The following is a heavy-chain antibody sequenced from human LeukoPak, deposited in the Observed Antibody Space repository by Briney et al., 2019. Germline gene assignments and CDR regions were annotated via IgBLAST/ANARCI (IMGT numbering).Heavy chain of an antibody. CDR1: GFTFSSYE. Sequence: QPGGSLRLSCAASGFTFSSYEMNWVRQAPGKGLEWVSYISRSDNNVYYADSVKGRFTISRDNAQNSLYLQMNNLRVEDTAVYYCAAGSDFDYWGQGTLVTVSS. CDR2: ISRSDNNV. J-gene: IGHJ4*02. CDR3: AAGSDFDY. V-gene: IGHV3-48*03.